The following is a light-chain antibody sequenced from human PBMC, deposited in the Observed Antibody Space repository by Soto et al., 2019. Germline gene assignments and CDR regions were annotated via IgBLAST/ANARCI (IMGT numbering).Light chain of an antibody. CDR3: QQYNNWPWT. Sequence: EIVMTQSPATLSVSPGERATLSCRASQSVSSNLAWYQQKPGQAPRLLIYGASTRATGIPARFSGSGSGTEFTLTISSLQSEDFAVYYCQQYNNWPWTFA. V-gene: IGKV3-15*01. J-gene: IGKJ1*01. CDR2: GAS. CDR1: QSVSSN.